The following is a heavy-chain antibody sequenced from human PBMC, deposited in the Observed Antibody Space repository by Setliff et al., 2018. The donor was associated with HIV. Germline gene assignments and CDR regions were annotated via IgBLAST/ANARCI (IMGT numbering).Heavy chain of an antibody. V-gene: IGHV4-31*03. J-gene: IGHJ3*02. D-gene: IGHD3-10*01. CDR1: GGSINSGGYY. CDR2: IYYIGGA. Sequence: SETLSLTCTVSGGSINSGGYYWTWVRQHPGKGLQWIGYIYYIGGAYYNPSLKSRVTISLDTSKNHFSLNLSSVAAADTAVYYCARESMLRGLRHAVDIWGQGTMVTVSS. CDR3: ARESMLRGLRHAVDI.